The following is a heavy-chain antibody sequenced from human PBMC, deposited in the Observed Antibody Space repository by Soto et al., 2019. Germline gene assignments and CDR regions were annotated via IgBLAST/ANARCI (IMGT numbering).Heavy chain of an antibody. V-gene: IGHV1-69*01. Sequence: QVQLVQSGAEVRKPGSSVRVSCKASGDRFSTYAFNWVRQAPGQGLEWLGGIMTFFGAAMYAQKFQGRVTITEDELTTTVYMELSGLRYEDTAVYYCARGGKERFRGPGMDVWGQGTTVTVSS. CDR2: IMTFFGAA. J-gene: IGHJ6*02. D-gene: IGHD1-1*01. CDR1: GDRFSTYA. CDR3: ARGGKERFRGPGMDV.